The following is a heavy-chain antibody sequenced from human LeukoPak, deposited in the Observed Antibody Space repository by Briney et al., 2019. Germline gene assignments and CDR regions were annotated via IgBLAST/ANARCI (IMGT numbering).Heavy chain of an antibody. CDR3: ARGACGGDCYLV. CDR2: IYYSGST. J-gene: IGHJ4*02. Sequence: SETLPLTCTVSGGSISSYYWSWIRQPPGKGLEWIGYIYYSGSTKYNSSLKSRVTISVDTSKNQFSLKLGSVTAADTAVYYCARGACGGDCYLVWGQGALVTVSS. V-gene: IGHV4-59*01. D-gene: IGHD2-21*02. CDR1: GGSISSYY.